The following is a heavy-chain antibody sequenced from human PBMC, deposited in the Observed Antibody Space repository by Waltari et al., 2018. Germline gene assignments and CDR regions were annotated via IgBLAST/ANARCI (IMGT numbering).Heavy chain of an antibody. Sequence: QVQLVQSGAEVKKPGASVKVSCKASCYTFTSYGISWLRQAPGQGLEWMGWISDYNGNTNYAQKLQGRVTMTTDTSTSTAYMELRSLRSDDTAVYYCARAGSYSSSRQPFDYWGQGTLVPSPQ. D-gene: IGHD6-6*01. CDR3: ARAGSYSSSRQPFDY. CDR2: ISDYNGNT. V-gene: IGHV1-18*01. CDR1: CYTFTSYG. J-gene: IGHJ4*02.